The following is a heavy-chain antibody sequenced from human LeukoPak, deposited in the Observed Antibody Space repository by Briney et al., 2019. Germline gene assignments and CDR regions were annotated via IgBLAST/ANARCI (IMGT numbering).Heavy chain of an antibody. J-gene: IGHJ4*02. CDR1: GFTFSSYA. D-gene: IGHD4-17*01. V-gene: IGHV3-23*01. Sequence: GGSRRLSCAASGFTFSSYAMSWVRQAPGKGLEWVSAISGSGGSTYYADSVKGRFTISRDNSKNTLSLEIHSLRAEDTAVYYCAKAMTTVTTSSDYWGQGTLVTVSS. CDR2: ISGSGGST. CDR3: AKAMTTVTTSSDY.